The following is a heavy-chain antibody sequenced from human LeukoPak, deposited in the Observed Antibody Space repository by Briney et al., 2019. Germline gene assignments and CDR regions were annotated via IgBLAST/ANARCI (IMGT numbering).Heavy chain of an antibody. J-gene: IGHJ3*02. CDR1: GGSISSYY. CDR2: IYYSGST. CDR3: ASELSNDAFDI. D-gene: IGHD3-3*02. V-gene: IGHV4-59*01. Sequence: SETLSLTCTVSGGSISSYYWSWIRQPPGKVLEWIGYIYYSGSTNYNPSLKSRVPISVDTSKNQFSLKLSSVTAADTAVYYCASELSNDAFDIWGQGTMVTVSS.